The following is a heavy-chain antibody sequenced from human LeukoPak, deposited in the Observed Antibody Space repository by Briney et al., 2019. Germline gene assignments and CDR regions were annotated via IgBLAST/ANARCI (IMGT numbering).Heavy chain of an antibody. CDR1: GGSISSSSYY. D-gene: IGHD2-2*01. CDR2: IYYSGST. V-gene: IGHV4-39*07. CDR3: ARGGSPAAMRGWFDP. J-gene: IGHJ5*02. Sequence: SETLSLTCTVSGGSISSSSYYWGWIRQPPGKGLEWIGSIYYSGSTYYNPSLKSRVTISVDTSKNQFSLKLSSVTAADTAVYYCARGGSPAAMRGWFDPWGQGTLVTVSS.